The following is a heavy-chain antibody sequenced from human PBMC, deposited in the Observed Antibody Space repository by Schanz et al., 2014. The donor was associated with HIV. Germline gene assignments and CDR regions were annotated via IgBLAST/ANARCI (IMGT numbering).Heavy chain of an antibody. D-gene: IGHD6-19*01. CDR2: INIMLGKT. Sequence: QVQLVQSGAEVKMPGSSVKVSCKASGGTFSNYAMTWVRQAPGQGLEWMGVINIMLGKTNYAQKFQGRVSMTADQSTSTAYMEVSSLRSDDTAVYYCASGRRSGIGWRMDVWGQGTTVSVSS. V-gene: IGHV1-69*01. CDR3: ASGRRSGIGWRMDV. J-gene: IGHJ6*02. CDR1: GGTFSNYA.